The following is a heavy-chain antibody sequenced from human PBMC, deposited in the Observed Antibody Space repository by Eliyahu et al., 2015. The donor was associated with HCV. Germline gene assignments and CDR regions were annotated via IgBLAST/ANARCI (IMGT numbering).Heavy chain of an antibody. CDR1: GGSISSSSYY. D-gene: IGHD4-17*01. Sequence: QLQLQESGPGLVKPSETLSLTCTVSGGSISSSSYYWGWIRQPPGKGLEWIGSIYYSGSTHYNPSLKSRVTISVDTSKNQFSLKLSSVTAADTAVYYCASPTTRYDFDYWGQGTLVTVSS. CDR3: ASPTTRYDFDY. J-gene: IGHJ4*02. V-gene: IGHV4-39*01. CDR2: IYYSGST.